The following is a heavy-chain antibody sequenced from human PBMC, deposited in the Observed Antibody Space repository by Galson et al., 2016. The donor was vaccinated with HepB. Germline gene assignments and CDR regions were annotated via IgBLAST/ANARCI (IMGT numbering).Heavy chain of an antibody. CDR3: ARALEYGSRNYYDYYAMDV. CDR1: GYRLTDYW. J-gene: IGHJ6*02. CDR2: LDPDDSYT. D-gene: IGHD4-17*01. V-gene: IGHV5-10-1*01. Sequence: QSGAEVKEPGESLRISCQGSGYRLTDYWLTWVRQVPGKVLQWMWRLDPDDSYTNYSPSFQGHVTISVDKSINTAYLQWSTLKASDTAIYYCARALEYGSRNYYDYYAMDVWGPGTTVIVSS.